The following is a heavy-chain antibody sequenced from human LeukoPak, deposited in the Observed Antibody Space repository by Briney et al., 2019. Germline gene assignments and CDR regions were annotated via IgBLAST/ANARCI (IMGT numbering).Heavy chain of an antibody. J-gene: IGHJ2*01. Sequence: GASVKVSCKASGYTFTGYYMHWVRQAPGQGLEWMGWINPNSGGTNYAQKFQGRVTMTRDTSISTAYMELSRLRSDDTAVYYCARDELDAQNFGGYWYFDLWGRGTLVTVSS. CDR1: GYTFTGYY. V-gene: IGHV1-2*02. CDR2: INPNSGGT. CDR3: ARDELDAQNFGGYWYFDL. D-gene: IGHD3-16*01.